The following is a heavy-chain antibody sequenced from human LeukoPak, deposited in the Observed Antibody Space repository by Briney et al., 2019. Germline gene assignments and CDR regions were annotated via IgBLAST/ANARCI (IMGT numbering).Heavy chain of an antibody. CDR3: ARSGSYSPAFDI. CDR1: GFTFSSYA. J-gene: IGHJ3*02. CDR2: ISGSGGST. D-gene: IGHD1-26*01. V-gene: IGHV3-23*01. Sequence: GGSLRLSCAASGFTFSSYAMSWVRQAPGKGLEWVSAISGSGGSTYYADSVKGRFTISRDNSKNTLYLQMNSLRAEDTAVYSCARSGSYSPAFDIWGQGTMVTVSS.